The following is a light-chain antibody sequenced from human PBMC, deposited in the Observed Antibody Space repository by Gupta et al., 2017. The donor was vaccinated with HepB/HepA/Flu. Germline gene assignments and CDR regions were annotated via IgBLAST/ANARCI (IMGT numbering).Light chain of an antibody. Sequence: SSALTQPPSVSVSPGQTAKITCSGHALSQQYAFWYQQKPGQAPVVLIYKESERLSGIPERFSGSSSGTTVTLTISGVQAEDEADYYCQSADLTGIFVVFAGGTKLTVL. CDR3: QSADLTGIFVV. J-gene: IGLJ2*01. CDR2: KES. CDR1: ALSQQY. V-gene: IGLV3-25*03.